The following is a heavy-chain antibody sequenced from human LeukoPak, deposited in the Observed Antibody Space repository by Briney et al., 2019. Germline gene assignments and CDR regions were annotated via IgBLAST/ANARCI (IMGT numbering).Heavy chain of an antibody. CDR3: TRDLSASWYSLAY. CDR1: GLSVADYG. V-gene: IGHV3-20*04. J-gene: IGHJ4*02. D-gene: IGHD2-2*01. CDR2: IDWSGEST. Sequence: GGSLRLSCAASGLSVADYGMSWVRQAPGRGLEWVSGIDWSGESTGYADSVKGRFTISRDNAENALYLQMNSLRAEDTGLYFCTRDLSASWYSLAYWGRGTLVTVSS.